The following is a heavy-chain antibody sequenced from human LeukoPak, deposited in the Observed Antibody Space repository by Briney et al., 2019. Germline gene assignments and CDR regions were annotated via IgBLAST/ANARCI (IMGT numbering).Heavy chain of an antibody. J-gene: IGHJ4*02. D-gene: IGHD6-13*01. V-gene: IGHV1-24*01. CDR1: GYTFTGYY. Sequence: ASVKVSCKASGYTFTGYYMHWVRPAPGKGLEWMGGFDPEDGETIYPQKFQGRVTMTEDTSTDTAYMELSSLRSEDTAVYYCATDLMAAAGNSGYWGQGTLVTVSS. CDR3: ATDLMAAAGNSGY. CDR2: FDPEDGET.